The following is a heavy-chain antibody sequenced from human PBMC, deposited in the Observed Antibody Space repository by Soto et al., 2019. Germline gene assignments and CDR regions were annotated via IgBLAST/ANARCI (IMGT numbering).Heavy chain of an antibody. CDR2: INPNSGGT. Sequence: ASVKVSCKASGYTFTGYYMHWVRQAPGQGLEWMGWINPNSGGTNYAQKFQGWVTMTRDTSISTAYMELSRLRSDDTAVYYCARGGWYGPSAFDIWGQGTMVTRLL. D-gene: IGHD6-19*01. CDR1: GYTFTGYY. V-gene: IGHV1-2*04. CDR3: ARGGWYGPSAFDI. J-gene: IGHJ3*02.